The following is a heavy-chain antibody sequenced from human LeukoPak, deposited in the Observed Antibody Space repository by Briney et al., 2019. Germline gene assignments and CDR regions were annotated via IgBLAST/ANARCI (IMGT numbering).Heavy chain of an antibody. CDR2: ISDDGSRQ. V-gene: IGHV3-30-3*01. CDR3: VKDRTGTYTLDY. J-gene: IGHJ4*02. CDR1: GFTSSNYA. D-gene: IGHD3-10*01. Sequence: PRRSLRLSCAATGFTSSNYAIYSGRQAPGKGLGRVAFISDDGSRQHYADSVKGRFTISRDNSKNTLNLQMNSLRAEDTAVYYCVKDRTGTYTLDYWGQGTLVTVSS.